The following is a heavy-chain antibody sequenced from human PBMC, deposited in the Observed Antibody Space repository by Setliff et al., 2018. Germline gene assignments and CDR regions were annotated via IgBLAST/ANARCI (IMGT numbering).Heavy chain of an antibody. CDR3: ARMSGFLYMDV. CDR2: VYYSGTT. V-gene: IGHV4-38-2*02. CDR1: DFSVGSVYY. Sequence: SETLSLTCTVSDFSVGSVYYWGWIRQSPGKGLEWIASVYYSGTTYYNPSLESRVTISVDKSKNQFSLKLSSVTAADTAVYYCARMSGFLYMDVWGKGTTVTVSS. J-gene: IGHJ6*03. D-gene: IGHD3-3*01.